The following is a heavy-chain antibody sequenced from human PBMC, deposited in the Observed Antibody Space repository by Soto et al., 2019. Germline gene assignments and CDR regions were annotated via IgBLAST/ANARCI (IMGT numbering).Heavy chain of an antibody. CDR3: TGEIASGY. CDR2: ISRDGGTK. V-gene: IGHV3-30*03. J-gene: IGHJ4*02. D-gene: IGHD2-8*02. Sequence: QVQLVESGGGVVQPGRSLRLCYAVSGVTVSNYGMHWVRQAPGKGLEWVAVISRDGGTKYYADSVKGRFTISRDNSRNTLFLEMNSLRSDDMAVYYCTGEIASGYWGQGTLVTVSS. CDR1: GVTVSNYG.